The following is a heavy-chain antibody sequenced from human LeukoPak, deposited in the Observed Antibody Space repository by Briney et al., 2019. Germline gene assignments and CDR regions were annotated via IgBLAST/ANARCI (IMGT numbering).Heavy chain of an antibody. CDR3: ARDAGYGGDRFDY. V-gene: IGHV3-53*01. CDR1: GLTLTGIY. Sequence: GGSLRLSCATSGLTLTGIYMSWVRQAPGKGPEWVSVIFGGGSTYYTDSVKGRFSISRDDSWNTVYLQMNSLRVEDTAVYYCARDAGYGGDRFDYWGQGTLVTVSS. J-gene: IGHJ4*02. D-gene: IGHD2-21*02. CDR2: IFGGGST.